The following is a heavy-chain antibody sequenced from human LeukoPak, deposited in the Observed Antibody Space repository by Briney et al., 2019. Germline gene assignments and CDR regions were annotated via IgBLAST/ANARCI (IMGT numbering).Heavy chain of an antibody. Sequence: SVKVSCKASGGTFSSYTISWVRQAPGQGLEWMGRIIPILGIANYAQKFQGRVTITADESTSTAYMERSSLRSEDTAVYYCASSSIFGVVINLTDAFDIWGQGTMATVSS. D-gene: IGHD3-3*01. V-gene: IGHV1-69*02. CDR1: GGTFSSYT. CDR3: ASSSIFGVVINLTDAFDI. CDR2: IIPILGIA. J-gene: IGHJ3*02.